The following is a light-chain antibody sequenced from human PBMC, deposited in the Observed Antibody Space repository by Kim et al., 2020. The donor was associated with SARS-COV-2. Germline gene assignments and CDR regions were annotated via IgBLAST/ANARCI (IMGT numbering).Light chain of an antibody. J-gene: IGKJ2*01. CDR1: QSIIRY. V-gene: IGKV1-39*01. Sequence: DIQMNQSPSSLSAYVGDRVTITCRASQSIIRYLNWYQQKPGKAPNLLIYAASSLQSGVPSRFSGSGSGTDFTLTISSLQPEDFATYYCQQSYSTPGTFGQGTKLEI. CDR2: AAS. CDR3: QQSYSTPGT.